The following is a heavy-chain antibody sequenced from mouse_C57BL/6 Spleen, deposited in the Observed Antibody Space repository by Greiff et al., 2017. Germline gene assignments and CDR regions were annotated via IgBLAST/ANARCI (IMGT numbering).Heavy chain of an antibody. CDR2: IDPSDSYT. CDR1: GYTFTSYW. CDR3: AREEITTNYFDY. J-gene: IGHJ2*01. Sequence: QVQLQQPGAELVMPGASVKLSCKASGYTFTSYWMHWVKQRPGQGLEWIGEIDPSDSYTTYNQKFKGKSTLTVDKSSSTAYMQLSSLTSEDPAVYYCAREEITTNYFDYWGQGTTLTVSS. D-gene: IGHD2-4*01. V-gene: IGHV1-69*01.